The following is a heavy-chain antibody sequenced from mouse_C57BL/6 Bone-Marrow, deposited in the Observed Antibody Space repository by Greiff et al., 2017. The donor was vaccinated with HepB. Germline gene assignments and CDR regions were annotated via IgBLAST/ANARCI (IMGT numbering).Heavy chain of an antibody. CDR1: GFTFSDAW. CDR2: IRNKANNHAT. V-gene: IGHV6-6*01. D-gene: IGHD2-4*01. CDR3: TRPGDYDRGAWFAY. Sequence: EVQVVESGGGLVQPGGSMKLSCAASGFTFSDAWMDWVRQSPEKGLEWVAEIRNKANNHATYYAESVKGRFTISRDDSKSSVYLQMNSLRAEDTGIYYCTRPGDYDRGAWFAYWGQGTLVTVSA. J-gene: IGHJ3*01.